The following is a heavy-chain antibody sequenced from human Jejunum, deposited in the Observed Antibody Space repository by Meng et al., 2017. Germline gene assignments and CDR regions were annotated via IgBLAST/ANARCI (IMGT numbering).Heavy chain of an antibody. J-gene: IGHJ5*02. Sequence: QITLKESGPTLVQPTDTLTLTCTFSGVSLTTSGVGVGWIRQTPGKALEWLALIYWDGDQRYSPSLKNRLTVTKDTTKNQVVLIMTNMDPVDTGTYYCVHRQIPPPQGVEMADSGFDPWGQGTLVTVSS. CDR3: VHRQIPPPQGVEMADSGFDP. V-gene: IGHV2-5*02. CDR2: IYWDGDQ. CDR1: GVSLTTSGVG. D-gene: IGHD5-24*01.